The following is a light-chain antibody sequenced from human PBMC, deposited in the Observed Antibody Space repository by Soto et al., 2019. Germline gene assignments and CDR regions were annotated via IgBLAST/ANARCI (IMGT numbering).Light chain of an antibody. V-gene: IGLV1-47*01. CDR3: AAWYDSLSGVV. CDR1: ISNIGSNY. J-gene: IGLJ2*01. Sequence: QSVLTQPPSASATPGQTVTISCSGSISNIGSNYVYWYQHLPVTAPKLLISRNNQRPSGVPDRFFGSKSGTSASLAISGLRSEDEVDYYCAAWYDSLSGVVFGGGTKLTVL. CDR2: RNN.